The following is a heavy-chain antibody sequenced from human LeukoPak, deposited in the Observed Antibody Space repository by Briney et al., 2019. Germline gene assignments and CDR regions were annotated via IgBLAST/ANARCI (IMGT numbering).Heavy chain of an antibody. Sequence: GGSLRLSCAASGFTFSSYWMSWVRQAPGKGLEWVSYISSRSGSSIYYGDSVKGRFTISRDNAKNSLYLQMNSLRAEDTAVYYCARVGYSGSPGDYWGQGTLVTVSS. CDR3: ARVGYSGSPGDY. J-gene: IGHJ4*02. CDR2: ISSRSGSSI. V-gene: IGHV3-48*04. CDR1: GFTFSSYW. D-gene: IGHD1-26*01.